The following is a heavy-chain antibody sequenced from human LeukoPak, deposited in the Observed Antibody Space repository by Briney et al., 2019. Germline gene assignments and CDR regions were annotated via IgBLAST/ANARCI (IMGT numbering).Heavy chain of an antibody. V-gene: IGHV3-33*06. CDR2: IWYDGSNK. Sequence: PGGSLRLSCAASGFTFSSYGMHLVRQAPGKGLEWVAVIWYDGSNKYYADSVKGRFTISRDNSKNTLYLQMNSLRAEDTAVYYCAKDSMDTAVVALAFDIWSQGTMVTVSS. D-gene: IGHD5-18*01. CDR1: GFTFSSYG. J-gene: IGHJ3*02. CDR3: AKDSMDTAVVALAFDI.